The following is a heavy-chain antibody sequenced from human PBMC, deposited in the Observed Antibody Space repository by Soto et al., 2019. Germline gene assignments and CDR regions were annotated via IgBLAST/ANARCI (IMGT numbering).Heavy chain of an antibody. J-gene: IGHJ4*02. CDR3: ARSLDNYYDSSGYYPRFDY. CDR2: IYYSGST. Sequence: SETLSLTCTVSGRSISSGSYYWGWIRQPPGGGLEWIGNIYYSGSTYYNPSLKSRVTISVDTSKNQFSLKLSSVTAADTAVYYCARSLDNYYDSSGYYPRFDYWGQGTLVTVSS. CDR1: GRSISSGSYY. V-gene: IGHV4-30-4*08. D-gene: IGHD3-22*01.